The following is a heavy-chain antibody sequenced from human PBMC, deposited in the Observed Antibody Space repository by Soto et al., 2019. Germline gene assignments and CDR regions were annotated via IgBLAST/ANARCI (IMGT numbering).Heavy chain of an antibody. CDR2: IYYSGST. V-gene: IGHV4-59*01. J-gene: IGHJ4*02. D-gene: IGHD6-13*01. CDR3: ARSSSWYGHLGY. Sequence: SETLSLTCTVFGGSISSYYWSWIRQPPGKGLEWIGYIYYSGSTNYNPSLKSRVTISVDTSKNKFSLKMNSVTAADTAVYYCARSSSWYGHLGYWGQGTQVTVSS. CDR1: GGSISSYY.